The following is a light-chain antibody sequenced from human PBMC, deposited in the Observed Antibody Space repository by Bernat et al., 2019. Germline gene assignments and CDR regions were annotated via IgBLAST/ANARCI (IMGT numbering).Light chain of an antibody. Sequence: EIVLTQSPGTLSLSPGERATLSCRASQSVSSSYLAWYQQKPGQAPRHLIYGESSRATGIPDRFSGSGSGTDFTLTISRLEPEDFAVYYCQQYGSSPPYTFGQGTKLEIK. CDR3: QQYGSSPPYT. CDR1: QSVSSSY. J-gene: IGKJ2*01. CDR2: GES. V-gene: IGKV3-20*01.